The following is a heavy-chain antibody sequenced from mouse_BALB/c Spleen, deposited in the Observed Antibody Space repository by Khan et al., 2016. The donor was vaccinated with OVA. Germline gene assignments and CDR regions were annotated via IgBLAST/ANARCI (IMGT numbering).Heavy chain of an antibody. CDR3: ARRGQRWDFDY. Sequence: QVQLKESGAELAKPGASVKMSCTASGYTFINYWILWIKQRPGQGLEWIGYINPSTGYTEYNHNFKDKATLTADKSSSTAYMQMSSLTSEDSTVYYCARRGQRWDFDYWGQGTTLTVSS. V-gene: IGHV1-7*01. CDR2: INPSTGYT. J-gene: IGHJ2*01. D-gene: IGHD1-1*01. CDR1: GYTFINYW.